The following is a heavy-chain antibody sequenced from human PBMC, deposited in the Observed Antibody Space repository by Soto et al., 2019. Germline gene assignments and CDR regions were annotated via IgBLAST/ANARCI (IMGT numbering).Heavy chain of an antibody. CDR3: ARGLGTNGLDV. CDR2: ISTYSGNT. J-gene: IGHJ6*02. Sequence: QLVQSGGEVKKPGASVKVSCKASGYKFINYGITWVRKAPGQGLEWMGGISTYSGNTDYAQSLQYRVTMTTDTSTSTVYMELGSLRSDDTAVYYCARGLGTNGLDVWGQGTAVTVSS. D-gene: IGHD3-16*01. V-gene: IGHV1-18*04. CDR1: GYKFINYG.